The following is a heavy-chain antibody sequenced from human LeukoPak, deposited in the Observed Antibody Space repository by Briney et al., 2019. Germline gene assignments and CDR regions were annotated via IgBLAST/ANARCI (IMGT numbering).Heavy chain of an antibody. Sequence: PGGSLRLSCVGSGFTFSTYSMNWVRQAPGKGLEWVSHIGRGIRYADSVEGRFTISRDNAKNSVYLQMNSLRAEDTAVYYCARGAPAGEKPEYFFDYWGQGTLVTVSS. CDR3: ARGAPAGEKPEYFFDY. CDR2: IGRGIR. J-gene: IGHJ4*02. CDR1: GFTFSTYS. V-gene: IGHV3-48*04.